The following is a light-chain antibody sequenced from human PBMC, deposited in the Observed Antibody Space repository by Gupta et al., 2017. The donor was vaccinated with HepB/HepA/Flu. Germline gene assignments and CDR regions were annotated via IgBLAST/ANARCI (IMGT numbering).Light chain of an antibody. CDR1: SSNIGNNY. CDR2: EDN. CDR3: GTWDSSLSAAG. Sequence: QSVLTQPPSVSAALGQKVTISCSGSSSNIGNNYVSWYQQLPGSAPKLLIYEDNKRPSGIPDRFSGSKSGTSATLGITVLQTGDEADYYCGTWDSSLSAAGFGGGTELTVL. V-gene: IGLV1-51*02. J-gene: IGLJ2*01.